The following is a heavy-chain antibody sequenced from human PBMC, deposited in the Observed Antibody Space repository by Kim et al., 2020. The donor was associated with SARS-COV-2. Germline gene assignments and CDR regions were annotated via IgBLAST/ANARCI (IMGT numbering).Heavy chain of an antibody. V-gene: IGHV3-53*04. CDR3: ARAEVVPAAMGHHYYGMDV. J-gene: IGHJ6*02. CDR1: GFTVSSNY. D-gene: IGHD2-2*01. Sequence: GGSLRLSCAASGFTVSSNYMSWVRQAPGKGLEWVSVIYSGGSTYYADSVKGRFTISRHNSKNTLYLQMNSLRAEDTAVYYCARAEVVPAAMGHHYYGMDVWGQGTTVTVSS. CDR2: IYSGGST.